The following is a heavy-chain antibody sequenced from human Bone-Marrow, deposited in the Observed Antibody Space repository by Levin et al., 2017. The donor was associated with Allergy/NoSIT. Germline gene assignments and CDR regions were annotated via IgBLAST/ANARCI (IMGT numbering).Heavy chain of an antibody. CDR1: GFSLRTSGMC. D-gene: IGHD4-17*01. V-gene: IGHV2-70*01. CDR3: ARQDYGDYPCGAFDI. CDR2: IDWDDDK. J-gene: IGHJ3*02. Sequence: QTLSLTCTFSGFSLRTSGMCVSWIRQPPGKALEWLALIDWDDDKYYSTSLKTRLTISKDTSKNQVVLTMTNMDPVDTATYYCARQDYGDYPCGAFDIWGQGTMVTVSS.